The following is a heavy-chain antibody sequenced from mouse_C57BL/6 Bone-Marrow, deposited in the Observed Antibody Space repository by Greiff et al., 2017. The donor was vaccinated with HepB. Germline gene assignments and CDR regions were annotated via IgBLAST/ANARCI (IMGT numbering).Heavy chain of an antibody. CDR3: ASNYGRWYFDA. J-gene: IGHJ1*03. CDR1: GYTFTSDW. V-gene: IGHV1-55*01. D-gene: IGHD1-1*01. CDR2: IYPGSGST. Sequence: VQLQQSGAELVKPGASVKMSCKASGYTFTSDWITWGKQSPGQGREWIGDIYPGSGSTNYNEKVKSKATLTVDTSSSTAYMQLSSLTSEDSAVYYCASNYGRWYFDAWGTGTTVTVSS.